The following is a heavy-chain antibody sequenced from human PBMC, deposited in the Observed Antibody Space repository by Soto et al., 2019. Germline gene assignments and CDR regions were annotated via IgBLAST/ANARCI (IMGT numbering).Heavy chain of an antibody. V-gene: IGHV4-31*03. CDR2: IYYSGST. J-gene: IGHJ4*02. CDR1: GGSISSGGYY. CDR3: ARSADYGDYVIPQKIDY. Sequence: SETLSLTCTVSGGSISSGGYYWSWIRQHPGKGLEWIGYIYYSGSTYYNPSLKSRVTISVDTSKNQFSLKLSSVTAADTAVYYCARSADYGDYVIPQKIDYWGQGTLVTVSS. D-gene: IGHD4-17*01.